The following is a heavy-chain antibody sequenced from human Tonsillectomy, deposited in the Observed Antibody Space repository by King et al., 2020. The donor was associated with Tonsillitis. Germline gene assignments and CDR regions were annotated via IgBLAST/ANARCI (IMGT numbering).Heavy chain of an antibody. Sequence: VQLVESGGGVVQPGRSLRLSCAASGFTFSSSAMHWVRQAPGKGLEWVAQISYDGSNKYYADSVKGRFTISRDNSKNTLYLQMNSLRAEDTAGYYCARRDGALEYYHYGMDVWGQGTTVTGSS. CDR3: ARRDGALEYYHYGMDV. CDR2: ISYDGSNK. D-gene: IGHD4-17*01. CDR1: GFTFSSSA. J-gene: IGHJ6*02. V-gene: IGHV3-30-3*01.